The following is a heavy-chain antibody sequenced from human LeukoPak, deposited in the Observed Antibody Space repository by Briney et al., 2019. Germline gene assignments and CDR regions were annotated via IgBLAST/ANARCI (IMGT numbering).Heavy chain of an antibody. CDR2: IYHSGST. J-gene: IGHJ5*02. Sequence: PSETLSLTCAVSGYSISSGYYWGWIRQPPGKGLEWIGSIYHSGSTYYNPSLKSRVTISVDTSKNQFSLKLSSVTAADTAVYYCARQVATISNWFDPWGQGTLVTVSS. D-gene: IGHD5-12*01. CDR1: GYSISSGYY. CDR3: ARQVATISNWFDP. V-gene: IGHV4-38-2*01.